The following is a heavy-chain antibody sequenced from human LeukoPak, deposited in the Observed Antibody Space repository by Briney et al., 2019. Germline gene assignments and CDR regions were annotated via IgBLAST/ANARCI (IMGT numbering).Heavy chain of an antibody. V-gene: IGHV4-59*08. CDR1: SVSISGYY. CDR2: IYYTVST. CDR3: ARYHCSGGTCYYFDY. D-gene: IGHD2-15*01. Sequence: SETLSLTCTVSSVSISGYYWSWIRQPPGKGPEWIGYIYYTVSTKYNPSLKSRVPISVDTSKNQFSLKLNSVTAADPAVYSCARYHCSGGTCYYFDYWGQGTLVTVSS. J-gene: IGHJ4*02.